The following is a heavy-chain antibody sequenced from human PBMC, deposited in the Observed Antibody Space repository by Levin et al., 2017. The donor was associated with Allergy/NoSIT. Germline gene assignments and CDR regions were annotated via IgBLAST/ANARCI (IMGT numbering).Heavy chain of an antibody. CDR3: ATASCSGGDCYNYYYYAMDV. CDR1: GFTFSDHY. J-gene: IGHJ6*02. D-gene: IGHD2-15*01. V-gene: IGHV3-72*01. Sequence: GGSLRLSCAGSGFTFSDHYMDWVRQAPGKGLEWVGRTRIKVNSYTTEYAASVKGRFTISRDDSSLYLQMNNLKAEDTAVYYCATASCSGGDCYNYYYYAMDVWGQGTTVTVSS. CDR2: TRIKVNSYTT.